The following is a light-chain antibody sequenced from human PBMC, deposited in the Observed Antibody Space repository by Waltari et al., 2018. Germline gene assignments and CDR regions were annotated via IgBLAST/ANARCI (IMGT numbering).Light chain of an antibody. Sequence: IVMTQSPATLSVSPGESATLSCRASQSVSSKLAWYQQIPGQAPRLLIYDASTRATAIPARFAAGGSGTEFTLSISSLQSEDFAVYDCQQYNQWPRTFGQGTKVEIK. V-gene: IGKV3-15*01. J-gene: IGKJ1*01. CDR2: DAS. CDR3: QQYNQWPRT. CDR1: QSVSSK.